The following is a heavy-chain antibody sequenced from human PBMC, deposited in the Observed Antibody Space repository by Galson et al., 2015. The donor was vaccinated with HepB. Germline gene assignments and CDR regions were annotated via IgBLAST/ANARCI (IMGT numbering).Heavy chain of an antibody. J-gene: IGHJ5*02. CDR3: AGVAAADPVTDWFDP. Sequence: QSGAEVKKPGASVKVSCTASGYTFTSYGISWVRQAPGQGLEWMGWISAYNGNTNYAQKLQGRVTMTTDTSTSTAYMELRSLRSDDTAVYYCAGVAAADPVTDWFDPWGQGTLVTVSS. V-gene: IGHV1-18*01. CDR1: GYTFTSYG. D-gene: IGHD6-13*01. CDR2: ISAYNGNT.